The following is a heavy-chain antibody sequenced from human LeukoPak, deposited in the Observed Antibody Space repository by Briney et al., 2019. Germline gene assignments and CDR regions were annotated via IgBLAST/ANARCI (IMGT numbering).Heavy chain of an antibody. V-gene: IGHV3-74*01. J-gene: IGHJ6*02. CDR3: ARGDRVRYCSSTSCYGGYYCYYGMDV. Sequence: GGSLRLSCAASGFTFSSYWMRWVRQAPGKGLVWVSRINSDGSSTSYADSVKGRFTISTDNAKNTLYLQMNSLRAEDTAVYYCARGDRVRYCSSTSCYGGYYCYYGMDVWGQGTTVTVSS. D-gene: IGHD2-2*01. CDR1: GFTFSSYW. CDR2: INSDGSST.